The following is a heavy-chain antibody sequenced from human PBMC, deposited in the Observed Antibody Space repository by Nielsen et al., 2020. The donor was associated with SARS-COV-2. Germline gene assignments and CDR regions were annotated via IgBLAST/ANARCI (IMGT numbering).Heavy chain of an antibody. CDR2: IYYSGST. J-gene: IGHJ4*02. D-gene: IGHD5-24*01. CDR1: GGSISSGDYY. V-gene: IGHV4-30-4*01. CDR3: ARGGGYKLY. Sequence: LRLSCTVSGGSISSGDYYWSWIRQPPGKGLEWIGYIYYSGSTYYNPSLESRVTISVDTSKNQFSLKLSSVTAADTTVYYCARGGGYKLYWGQGTLVTVSS.